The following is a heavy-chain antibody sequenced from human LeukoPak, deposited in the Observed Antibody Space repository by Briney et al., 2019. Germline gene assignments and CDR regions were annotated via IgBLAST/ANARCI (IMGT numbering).Heavy chain of an antibody. D-gene: IGHD3-10*02. V-gene: IGHV3-7*01. Sequence: GGSLRLSCAASGFTFSIYWMSWVRQAPGKGLEWVANIKVDGSEKYYVDSVKGRFTISRDNAKNSLCLQMNSLRAEDTAVYYCARGLPYYDVWGQGTLVTVSS. J-gene: IGHJ4*02. CDR2: IKVDGSEK. CDR3: ARGLPYYDV. CDR1: GFTFSIYW.